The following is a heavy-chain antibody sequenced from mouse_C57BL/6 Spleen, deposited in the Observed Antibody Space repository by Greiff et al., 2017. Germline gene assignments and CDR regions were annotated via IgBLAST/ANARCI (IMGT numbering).Heavy chain of an antibody. Sequence: EVKLQESGPELVKPGASVKISCKASGYSFTGYYMNWVKQSPEKSLEWIGEINPSTGGTTYNQKFKAKATLTVDKSSSTAYMQLKSLTSEDSAVYYCARVYYDYDDWYFDVWGTGTTVTVSS. CDR1: GYSFTGYY. CDR3: ARVYYDYDDWYFDV. V-gene: IGHV1-42*01. CDR2: INPSTGGT. J-gene: IGHJ1*03. D-gene: IGHD2-4*01.